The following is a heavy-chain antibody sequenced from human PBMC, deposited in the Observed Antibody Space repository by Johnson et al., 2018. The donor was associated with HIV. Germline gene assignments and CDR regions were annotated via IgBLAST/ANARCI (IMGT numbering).Heavy chain of an antibody. J-gene: IGHJ3*02. Sequence: VQLVESGGGLVKPGGSLRLSCAASGFTFSNAWMSWVRQAPGKGLEWVGRIKSETDGGTTDYAAPVKGRFTISRDDSKNTLYLQMNSLKTEDTAVYYCTTDADSSSWNDAFDIWGQGTMVTVSS. CDR1: GFTFSNAW. D-gene: IGHD6-13*01. CDR2: IKSETDGGTT. CDR3: TTDADSSSWNDAFDI. V-gene: IGHV3-15*01.